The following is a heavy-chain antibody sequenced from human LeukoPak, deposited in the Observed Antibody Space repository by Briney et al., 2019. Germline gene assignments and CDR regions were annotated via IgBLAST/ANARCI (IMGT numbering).Heavy chain of an antibody. CDR2: IYGSGST. D-gene: IGHD6-19*01. CDR1: GDSLSSHY. J-gene: IGHJ4*02. V-gene: IGHV4-59*08. Sequence: SETLSLTCTVSGDSLSSHYWSWIRQPPGKGLEWIGYIYGSGSTHYDPSLRSRVTISEGTPKNQFSLKLTSVTAADTAVYYCARNVGWYSHDSWGQGTLVTVSS. CDR3: ARNVGWYSHDS.